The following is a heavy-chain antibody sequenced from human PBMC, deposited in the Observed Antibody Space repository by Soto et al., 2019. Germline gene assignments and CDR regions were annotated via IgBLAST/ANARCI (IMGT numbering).Heavy chain of an antibody. Sequence: QVQLQESGPGLVKPSETLSLTCTVSGGSISSYYWSWIRQPPGKGLEWIGYIYYSGSTNYNPSLKSRVTISVDTSKNQFSLKLSSETAADTAVYYCARRALGYCSGGSCYSDAFDIWGQGTMVTVSS. CDR2: IYYSGST. CDR3: ARRALGYCSGGSCYSDAFDI. V-gene: IGHV4-59*08. CDR1: GGSISSYY. J-gene: IGHJ3*02. D-gene: IGHD2-15*01.